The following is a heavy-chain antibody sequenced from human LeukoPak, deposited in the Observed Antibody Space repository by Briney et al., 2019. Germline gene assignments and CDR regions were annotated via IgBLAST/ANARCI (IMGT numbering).Heavy chain of an antibody. CDR1: GYTFTGYF. J-gene: IGHJ4*02. CDR2: INPNSGGT. CDR3: ASSIVYCSSTSCNFN. Sequence: ASVKVACKASGYTFTGYFMHWVRQAPGQGLELMGWINPNSGGTNYAQKFQGRVTMTSDTSISTAYMELSRLRSDDTAVYYCASSIVYCSSTSCNFNWGQGTLVTVSS. V-gene: IGHV1-2*02. D-gene: IGHD2-2*01.